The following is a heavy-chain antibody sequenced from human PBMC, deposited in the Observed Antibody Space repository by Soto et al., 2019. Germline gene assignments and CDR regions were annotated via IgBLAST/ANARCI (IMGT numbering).Heavy chain of an antibody. J-gene: IGHJ5*02. Sequence: ASVKVSCKASGYTFTSYGISWVRQAPGQGLEWMGWISAYNGNTNYAQKLQGRVTMTTDTSTSTAYMELRSLRSDDTAVYYCARDGVHNWNYGGSYNWFDPWGQGTLVTVSS. CDR2: ISAYNGNT. D-gene: IGHD1-7*01. CDR1: GYTFTSYG. V-gene: IGHV1-18*01. CDR3: ARDGVHNWNYGGSYNWFDP.